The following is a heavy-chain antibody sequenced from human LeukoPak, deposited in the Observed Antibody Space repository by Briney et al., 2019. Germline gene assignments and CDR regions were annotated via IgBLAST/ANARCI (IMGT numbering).Heavy chain of an antibody. D-gene: IGHD3-16*02. CDR2: IYHSGST. CDR3: ARTYYDYVWGSYRYGSFDY. J-gene: IGHJ4*02. V-gene: IGHV4-59*04. CDR1: GDSISSYY. Sequence: PSETLSLTCTVSGDSISSYYWSWIRQPPGKGLKWIGYIYHSGSTYYNPSLKSRVTISVDRSKNQFSLKLSSVTAADTAVYYCARTYYDYVWGSYRYGSFDYWGQGTLVTVSS.